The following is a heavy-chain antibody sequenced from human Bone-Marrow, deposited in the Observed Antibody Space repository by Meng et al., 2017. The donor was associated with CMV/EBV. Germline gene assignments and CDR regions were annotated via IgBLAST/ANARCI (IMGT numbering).Heavy chain of an antibody. Sequence: GESLKISCAASGFTFSSYAMSWVRQAPGKGLEWVSAISGSGGSTYYADSVKGRFTISRDNSKNTLYLQMNSLRTEDTAVYYCARAPGSHIDYWGQGTRVTVYS. V-gene: IGHV3-23*01. CDR2: ISGSGGST. D-gene: IGHD3-10*01. CDR1: GFTFSSYA. CDR3: ARAPGSHIDY. J-gene: IGHJ4*02.